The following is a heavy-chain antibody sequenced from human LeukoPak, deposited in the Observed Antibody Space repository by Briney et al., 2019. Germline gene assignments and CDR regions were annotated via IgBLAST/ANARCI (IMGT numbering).Heavy chain of an antibody. J-gene: IGHJ4*02. CDR3: ARGVVQLWLPPYYFDY. Sequence: ASVKVSCKASGYTFTGYYMHWVRRAPGQGLEWMGRINPNSGGTNYAQKFQGRVTMTRDTSISTAYMELSRLRSDDTAVYYCARGVVQLWLPPYYFDYWGQGTLVTVSS. CDR2: INPNSGGT. D-gene: IGHD5-18*01. CDR1: GYTFTGYY. V-gene: IGHV1-2*06.